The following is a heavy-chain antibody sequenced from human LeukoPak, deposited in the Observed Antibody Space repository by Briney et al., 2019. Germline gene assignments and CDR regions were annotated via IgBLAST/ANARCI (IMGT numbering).Heavy chain of an antibody. D-gene: IGHD6-19*01. V-gene: IGHV3-23*01. Sequence: GGSLRLSCAASGFTFNSYAMSWVRQAPGKVLEWVSAVTGSGGDTYHADSVKGRFTISRDNSKNTLYLQMNSLRAEDTAVYYCAKVQYSSLDYWGQGTLVTVSS. J-gene: IGHJ4*02. CDR2: VTGSGGDT. CDR1: GFTFNSYA. CDR3: AKVQYSSLDY.